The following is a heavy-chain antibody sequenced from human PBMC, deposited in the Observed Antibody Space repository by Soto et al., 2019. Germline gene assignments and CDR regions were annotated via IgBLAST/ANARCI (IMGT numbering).Heavy chain of an antibody. CDR3: APHSGYYDY. J-gene: IGHJ4*02. Sequence: EVQLVESGGGLVQPGGSLRLSCAASGFTFSSYSMNWVRQAPGKGLEWVSYISSSSSTIYYADSVKGRFTISRDNAKNSLYLQMSSRRAEDTAVYYCAPHSGYYDYWGQGTLVTVSS. D-gene: IGHD3-22*01. CDR2: ISSSSSTI. V-gene: IGHV3-48*01. CDR1: GFTFSSYS.